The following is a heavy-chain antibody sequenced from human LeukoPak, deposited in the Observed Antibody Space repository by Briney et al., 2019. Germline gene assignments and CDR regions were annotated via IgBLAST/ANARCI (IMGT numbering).Heavy chain of an antibody. V-gene: IGHV3-30*02. CDR2: IRYDGSNK. J-gene: IGHJ6*03. D-gene: IGHD3-3*01. Sequence: GGSLRLSCAASGFTFSSYGMHWVRQAPGKGLEWVAFIRYDGSNKYYADSVKGRFTTSRDNSKNTLYLQMNSLRAEDTAVYYCAKGQTYYDFWSGPPMDVWGKGTTVTVSS. CDR3: AKGQTYYDFWSGPPMDV. CDR1: GFTFSSYG.